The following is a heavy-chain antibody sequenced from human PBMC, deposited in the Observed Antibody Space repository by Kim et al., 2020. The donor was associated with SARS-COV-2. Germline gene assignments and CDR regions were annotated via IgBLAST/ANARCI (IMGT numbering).Heavy chain of an antibody. CDR3: ARDVWQVGFDH. J-gene: IGHJ4*02. Sequence: TNSAQKFQGRVTMTTDTATSTAYMELSRLTSDDTAVYYCARDVWQVGFDHWGQGTLVTVSS. V-gene: IGHV1-2*02. CDR2: T. D-gene: IGHD3-16*01.